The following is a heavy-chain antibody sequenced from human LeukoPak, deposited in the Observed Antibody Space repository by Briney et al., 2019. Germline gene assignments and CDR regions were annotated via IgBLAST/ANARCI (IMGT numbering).Heavy chain of an antibody. CDR2: ISGSGGST. J-gene: IGHJ4*02. V-gene: IGHV3-23*01. CDR1: VFTFSSYS. D-gene: IGHD3-22*01. CDR3: AKAYYDSNRYFDY. Sequence: PGGCLRLSCAASVFTFSSYSMSWVRQAPWKGLEWVSAISGSGGSTYYADSVKGRFTISRDNSKNTLYLQMNSLRAEDTAVYYCAKAYYDSNRYFDYWGQGTLVTVSS.